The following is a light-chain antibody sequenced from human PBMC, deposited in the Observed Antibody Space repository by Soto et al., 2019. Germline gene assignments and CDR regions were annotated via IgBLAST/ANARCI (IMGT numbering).Light chain of an antibody. CDR3: HQYGTSPTT. V-gene: IGKV3-20*01. J-gene: IGKJ5*01. CDR2: GAS. Sequence: DIVLTHSPGTLSLSPGERATLSCRASQYINNYLAWYQQKPGQPPRLLIYGASTRAPGIPDRFSASGSGTDFTLTISRLEPEDFVVYICHQYGTSPTTFGLGTRLEMK. CDR1: QYINNY.